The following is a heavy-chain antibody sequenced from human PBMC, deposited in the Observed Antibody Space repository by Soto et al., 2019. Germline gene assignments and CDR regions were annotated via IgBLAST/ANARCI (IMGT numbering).Heavy chain of an antibody. Sequence: GESLKISCKGSGYSFTSYWIGWVRQMPGKGLEWMGIIYPGDSDTRYSPSFQGQVTISADKSISTAYLQWSSLKASDTAMYYCARLSIVVVPAANYYYYYGMDVWGQGTTVTVSS. D-gene: IGHD2-2*01. V-gene: IGHV5-51*01. CDR3: ARLSIVVVPAANYYYYYGMDV. CDR2: IYPGDSDT. CDR1: GYSFTSYW. J-gene: IGHJ6*02.